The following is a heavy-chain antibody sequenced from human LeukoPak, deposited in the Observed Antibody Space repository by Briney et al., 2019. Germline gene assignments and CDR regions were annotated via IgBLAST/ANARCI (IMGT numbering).Heavy chain of an antibody. Sequence: GGSLRLSCAASGFTFSSYWMHWVRQAPGKGLVWVSRISSEGSSISYADSVKGRFTISRDNAKNSLYLQMNSLRAEDTAVYYCARDRTAMANNYYYYYYGMDVWGQGTTVTVSS. V-gene: IGHV3-74*01. D-gene: IGHD5-18*01. J-gene: IGHJ6*02. CDR1: GFTFSSYW. CDR2: ISSEGSSI. CDR3: ARDRTAMANNYYYYYYGMDV.